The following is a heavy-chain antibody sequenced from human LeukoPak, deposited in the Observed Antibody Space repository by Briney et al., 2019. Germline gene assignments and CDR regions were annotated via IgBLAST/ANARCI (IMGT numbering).Heavy chain of an antibody. D-gene: IGHD3-22*01. J-gene: IGHJ3*02. Sequence: PGGSLRLSCAASGFTFRTFGMHWVRQAPGKGLEWVAIIWYDGINKYCAGSVKGRFTISRDNSKNTLYLQMNSLRAEDTAVYYCARDYYDSSGQLHAGAHAFDIWGQGTMVTVSS. CDR1: GFTFRTFG. V-gene: IGHV3-33*01. CDR2: IWYDGINK. CDR3: ARDYYDSSGQLHAGAHAFDI.